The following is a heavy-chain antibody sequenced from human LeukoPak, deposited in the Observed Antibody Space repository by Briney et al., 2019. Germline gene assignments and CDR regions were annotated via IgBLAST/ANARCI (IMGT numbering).Heavy chain of an antibody. J-gene: IGHJ5*02. CDR1: GGSISNTNW. CDR3: ARVAYYYGSGSYFGWFDP. Sequence: SGTLSLTCDVSGGSISNTNWWSWVRQPPGQGLEWIGEVSLAGQTNYNPSLNGRVTISVDTSKNQFSLKLSSVTAADTAVYYCARVAYYYGSGSYFGWFDPWGQGTLVTVSS. CDR2: VSLAGQT. D-gene: IGHD3-10*01. V-gene: IGHV4-4*02.